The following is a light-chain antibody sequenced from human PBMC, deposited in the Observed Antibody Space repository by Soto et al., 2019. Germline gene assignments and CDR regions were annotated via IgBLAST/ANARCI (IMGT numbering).Light chain of an antibody. CDR3: QQYGSSPGT. J-gene: IGKJ1*01. V-gene: IGKV3-20*01. Sequence: IVLTQSPGTLSLSPRESATLSCRASQSVSSSYLAWYQQKPGQAPRLLIYGASSRATGIPDRFSGSGSGTDFTLTISRLEPEDFAVYYCQQYGSSPGTFGQGTKVDIK. CDR1: QSVSSSY. CDR2: GAS.